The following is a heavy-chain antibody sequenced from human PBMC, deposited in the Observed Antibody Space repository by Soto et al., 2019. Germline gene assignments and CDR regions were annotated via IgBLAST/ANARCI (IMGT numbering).Heavy chain of an antibody. CDR2: IIPIFGTA. J-gene: IGHJ4*02. V-gene: IGHV1-69*13. CDR3: ARDSSRNNYDFWSGYYRPTFDY. Sequence: SVKVSCKASGGTFSSYAISWVRQAPGQGLEWMGGIIPIFGTANYAQKFQGRVTITADESTSTAYMELSSLRSEDTAVYYCARDSSRNNYDFWSGYYRPTFDYWGQGTLVTVSS. CDR1: GGTFSSYA. D-gene: IGHD3-3*01.